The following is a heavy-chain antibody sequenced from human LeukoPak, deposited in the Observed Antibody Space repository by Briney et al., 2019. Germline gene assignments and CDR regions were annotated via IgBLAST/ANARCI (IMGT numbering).Heavy chain of an antibody. CDR2: MNPNSGNT. Sequence: ASVTVSCKASVYTFTSYDINWLRLATAQGLEWMGWMNPNSGNTGYAQKFQGRVTMTRNTSIGTAYMELSSLRSEGTAVYYCARGLGEDWFDPWGQGTLVTVSS. D-gene: IGHD3-10*01. J-gene: IGHJ5*02. CDR1: VYTFTSYD. V-gene: IGHV1-8*01. CDR3: ARGLGEDWFDP.